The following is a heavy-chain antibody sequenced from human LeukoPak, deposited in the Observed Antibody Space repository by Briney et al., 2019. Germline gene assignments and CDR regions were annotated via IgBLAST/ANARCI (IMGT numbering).Heavy chain of an antibody. CDR2: ITSSSSYT. D-gene: IGHD5-18*01. CDR1: GFTVSSNY. V-gene: IGHV3-21*01. CDR3: ARDRRYGYYFDY. Sequence: GGSLRLSCAASGFTVSSNYMNWVRQAPGKGLEWVSSITSSSSYTFYADSVKGRFTISRDNAKNSLYLQMNSLRAEDTAVYYCARDRRYGYYFDYWGQGILVTVSS. J-gene: IGHJ4*02.